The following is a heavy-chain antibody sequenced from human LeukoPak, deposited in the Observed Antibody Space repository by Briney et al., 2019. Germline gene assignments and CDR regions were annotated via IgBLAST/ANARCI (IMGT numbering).Heavy chain of an antibody. V-gene: IGHV3-33*01. D-gene: IGHD4-17*01. CDR2: IWYDGSNE. Sequence: PGGSLRLSCAASGFTFSRYGMHWVRQAPGKGLEWGTVIWYDGSNENYADFVKGRFTISRDNSKITLYLQLNSLRAEDTAVYYCVRNTVTDDGFDIWGQGTMVTVSP. CDR1: GFTFSRYG. J-gene: IGHJ3*02. CDR3: VRNTVTDDGFDI.